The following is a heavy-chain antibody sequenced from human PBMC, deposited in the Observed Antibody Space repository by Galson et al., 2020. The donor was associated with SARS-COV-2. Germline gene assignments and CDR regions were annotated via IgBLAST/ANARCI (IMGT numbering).Heavy chain of an antibody. CDR2: INSDGSST. CDR1: GFPFSSYW. J-gene: IGHJ3*02. CDR3: AKEFYYDSSGPLDAFDI. Sequence: GGSLRLSCAVSGFPFSSYWIHWVRQAPGKGLVWVSRINSDGSSTSYADSVKGRFTISRDNVKNTLYLQMNSLRAEDTAVYYCAKEFYYDSSGPLDAFDIWGQGTMVTVSS. V-gene: IGHV3-74*01. D-gene: IGHD3-22*01.